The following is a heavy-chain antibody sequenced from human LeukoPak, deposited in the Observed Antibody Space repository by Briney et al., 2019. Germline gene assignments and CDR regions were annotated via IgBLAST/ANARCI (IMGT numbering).Heavy chain of an antibody. V-gene: IGHV4-34*01. Sequence: SETLSLTCAVYGGSLNGYYWSWIRQPPGKGLEWIGEGGNSGGTKFNLSLKSRVTISADTSKNQFSLKLSSVTAADTAVYYCARDKNQWLRGWFDPWGQGTLVTVSS. D-gene: IGHD6-19*01. CDR3: ARDKNQWLRGWFDP. CDR2: GGNSGGT. J-gene: IGHJ5*02. CDR1: GGSLNGYY.